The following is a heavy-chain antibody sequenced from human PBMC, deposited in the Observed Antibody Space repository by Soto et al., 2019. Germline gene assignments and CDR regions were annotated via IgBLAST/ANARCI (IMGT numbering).Heavy chain of an antibody. Sequence: SETLSLIFAVYGDSFSGYYWSWTRQPPGKGLEWSGEINHSGSTNYNPSLKSRVTISVDTSKNQFSLKLSSVTAADTAVYYCASRSGPISRPSRIAAQLGVGMDVWGQGTTVTVSS. CDR3: ASRSGPISRPSRIAAQLGVGMDV. CDR1: GDSFSGYY. D-gene: IGHD6-13*01. V-gene: IGHV4-34*01. J-gene: IGHJ6*02. CDR2: INHSGST.